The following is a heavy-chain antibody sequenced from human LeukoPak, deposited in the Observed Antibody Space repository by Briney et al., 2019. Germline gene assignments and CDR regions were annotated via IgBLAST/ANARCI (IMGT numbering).Heavy chain of an antibody. V-gene: IGHV1-2*02. CDR2: INPNSGGT. D-gene: IGHD6-6*01. CDR1: GYTFTGYY. Sequence: ASVKVSCKASGYTFTGYYMHCVRQAPGQGLEWMGWINPNSGGTNYAQKFQGRVTMTRDTSISTAYMELSRLRSDDTAVYYCARSPYSSSSRYYFDYWGQGTLVTVPS. CDR3: ARSPYSSSSRYYFDY. J-gene: IGHJ4*02.